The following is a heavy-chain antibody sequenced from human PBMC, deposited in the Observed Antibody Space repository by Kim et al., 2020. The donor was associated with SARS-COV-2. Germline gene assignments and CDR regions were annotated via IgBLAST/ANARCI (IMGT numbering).Heavy chain of an antibody. V-gene: IGHV1-2*02. J-gene: IGHJ6*02. CDR1: GYTFTGYY. Sequence: ASVKVSCKASGYTFTGYYMHWVRQAPGQGLEWMGWINPNSGGTNYAQKFQGRVTMTRDTSISTAYMELSRLRSDDTAVYYCARDPVVPAAHYYYYGMDVWGQGTTVTVSS. CDR3: ARDPVVPAAHYYYYGMDV. D-gene: IGHD2-2*01. CDR2: INPNSGGT.